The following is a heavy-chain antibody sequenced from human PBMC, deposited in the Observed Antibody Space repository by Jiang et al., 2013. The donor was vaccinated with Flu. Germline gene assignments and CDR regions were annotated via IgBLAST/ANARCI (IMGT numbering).Heavy chain of an antibody. J-gene: IGHJ4*02. CDR3: ARDYGDNY. D-gene: IGHD4-17*01. CDR2: IKPDGSDK. Sequence: QLLESGGGLVQPGGSLRLSCAASGFTFSSYYMCWVRQAPGKGLEWVANIKPDGSDKYYVDSVKGRFTISRDNAENSLYLQMNSLRPEDTAMYYCARDYGDNYWGQGTLVTVSS. CDR1: GFTFSSYY. V-gene: IGHV3-7*03.